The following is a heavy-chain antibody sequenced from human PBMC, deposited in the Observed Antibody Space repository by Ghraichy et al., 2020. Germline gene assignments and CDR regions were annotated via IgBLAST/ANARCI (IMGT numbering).Heavy chain of an antibody. CDR3: ARVLVTQIWLEYYYFYGMDV. CDR1: GFSFSYYA. J-gene: IGHJ6*02. V-gene: IGHV3-30*04. Sequence: GGSLRLSCATSGFSFSYYAIHWVRQAPGKGLEWVAVILYDGGTKYYADSVKGRFTISRDNSRNTVYLEMNSLRTEDTAVYYCARVLVTQIWLEYYYFYGMDVWGQGTPVTVSS. CDR2: ILYDGGTK. D-gene: IGHD5-18*01.